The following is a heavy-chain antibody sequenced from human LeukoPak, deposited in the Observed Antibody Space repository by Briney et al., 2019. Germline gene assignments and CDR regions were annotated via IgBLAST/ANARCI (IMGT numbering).Heavy chain of an antibody. CDR2: FDPEDGET. D-gene: IGHD6-13*01. Sequence: GASVKVSCKVSGYTLTELSMHWVRQAPGKGLEWMGGFDPEDGETIYAQKFQGRVTMTEDTSTDTAYMELSSLRSEDTAVYYCATVEAFGPLAYSSPLDYWGQGTLVTVSS. CDR1: GYTLTELS. V-gene: IGHV1-24*01. CDR3: ATVEAFGPLAYSSPLDY. J-gene: IGHJ4*02.